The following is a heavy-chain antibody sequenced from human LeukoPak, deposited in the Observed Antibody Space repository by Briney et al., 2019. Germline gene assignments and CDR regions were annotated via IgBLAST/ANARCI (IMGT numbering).Heavy chain of an antibody. V-gene: IGHV4-34*01. CDR2: INHSGST. Sequence: SETLSLTCAVYGGSFSGYYWSWIRQPPGKRLEWIGEINHSGSTNYNPSLKSRVTISVDTSKNQFSLKLSSVTAADTAVYYCARDGYSYGYVDYWGQGTLVTVSS. CDR3: ARDGYSYGYVDY. J-gene: IGHJ4*02. CDR1: GGSFSGYY. D-gene: IGHD5-18*01.